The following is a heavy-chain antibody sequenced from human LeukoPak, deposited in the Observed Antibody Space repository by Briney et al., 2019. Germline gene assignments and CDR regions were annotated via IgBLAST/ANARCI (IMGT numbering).Heavy chain of an antibody. D-gene: IGHD5-24*01. J-gene: IGHJ4*02. CDR1: GYTFTSYY. V-gene: IGHV1-46*01. CDR3: ARETRMAELDY. CDR2: INPSGGST. Sequence: ASVKVSCKASGYTFTSYYMHWVRQAPGQGLEWMGIINPSGGSTSYAQEFQGRVTMTRDMSTSTVYMELSSLRSEDTAVYYCARETRMAELDYWGQGTLVTASS.